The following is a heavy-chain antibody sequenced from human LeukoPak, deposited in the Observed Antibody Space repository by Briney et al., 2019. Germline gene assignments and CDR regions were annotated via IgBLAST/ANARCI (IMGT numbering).Heavy chain of an antibody. Sequence: PGGSLRLSCAASGFTFSSYAMSWVRQAPGKGLEWVSAISGSGGSTYYADSVKGRFTISRDNSKNTLYLQMNSLRAEDTAVYYCAKDLITMIVVPPDAFDIWGQGTMVTVSS. D-gene: IGHD3-22*01. CDR2: ISGSGGST. J-gene: IGHJ3*02. CDR1: GFTFSSYA. CDR3: AKDLITMIVVPPDAFDI. V-gene: IGHV3-23*01.